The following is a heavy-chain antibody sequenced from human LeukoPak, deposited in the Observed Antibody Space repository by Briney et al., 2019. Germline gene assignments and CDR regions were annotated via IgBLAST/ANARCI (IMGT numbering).Heavy chain of an antibody. J-gene: IGHJ4*02. CDR3: AKDKAPLWFGELGKEDY. CDR2: ISYDGSNK. V-gene: IGHV3-30*18. Sequence: PGGSLRLSCAASGFTFDDYAMHWVRQAPGKGLEWVAVISYDGSNKYYADSVKGRFTISRDNSKNTLYLQMNSLRAEDTAVYYCAKDKAPLWFGELGKEDYWGQGTLVTVSS. D-gene: IGHD3-10*01. CDR1: GFTFDDYA.